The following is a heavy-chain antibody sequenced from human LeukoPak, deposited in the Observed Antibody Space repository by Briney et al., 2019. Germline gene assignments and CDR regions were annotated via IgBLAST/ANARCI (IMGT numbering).Heavy chain of an antibody. CDR2: INSDGSST. V-gene: IGHV3-74*01. Sequence: GGSLRLSCAASGFTFSSYWMHWVRQAPGKGLVWVSRINSDGSSTSYADPVKGRFTISRDNAKNTLYLQMNSLRAEDTAVYYCARGYCSSTSCSSVYYWGQGTLVTVSS. CDR1: GFTFSSYW. J-gene: IGHJ4*02. CDR3: ARGYCSSTSCSSVYY. D-gene: IGHD2-2*01.